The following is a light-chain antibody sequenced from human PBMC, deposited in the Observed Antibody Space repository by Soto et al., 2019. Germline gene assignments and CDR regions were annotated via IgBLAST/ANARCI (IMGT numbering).Light chain of an antibody. V-gene: IGLV2-23*02. CDR1: SSDVGSFNL. Sequence: QSVLTQPAPVSGSPGQSITFSCTGTSSDVGSFNLVSWYQQHPDKAPKLMIFEVSERPSGVSDRFSGSKSGNTASLTISGLQAEDEADYYCSSYAGGSTYVFGTGTKVTVL. CDR3: SSYAGGSTYV. J-gene: IGLJ1*01. CDR2: EVS.